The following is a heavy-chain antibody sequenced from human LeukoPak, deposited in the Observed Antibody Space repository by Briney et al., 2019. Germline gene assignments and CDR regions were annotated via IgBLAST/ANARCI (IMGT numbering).Heavy chain of an antibody. Sequence: ASVKVSCKASGYTFTSYDINWVRQATGQGLEWMGWMNPNSGNTGYAQKFQGRVTMTRDTSISTAYMELSRLRSDDTAVYYCARWFYDSSAYRNYWGQGTLVTVSS. V-gene: IGHV1-8*01. CDR1: GYTFTSYD. CDR2: MNPNSGNT. CDR3: ARWFYDSSAYRNY. J-gene: IGHJ4*02. D-gene: IGHD3-22*01.